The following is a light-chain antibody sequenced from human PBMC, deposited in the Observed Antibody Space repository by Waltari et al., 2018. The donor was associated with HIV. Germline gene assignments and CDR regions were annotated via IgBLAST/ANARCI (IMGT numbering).Light chain of an antibody. CDR1: SSDIGAYKH. CDR2: EVN. Sequence: QSALTQPASVSGSRGQSITISCTGTSSDIGAYKHVSCYQHHPAKAPKLMSCEVNSRPSGGSGRVSSSKSRNKAALTISGLQAEDEADYYCAAWDDGLDGRVFGGGTKLTVL. CDR3: AAWDDGLDGRV. J-gene: IGLJ3*02. V-gene: IGLV2-14*01.